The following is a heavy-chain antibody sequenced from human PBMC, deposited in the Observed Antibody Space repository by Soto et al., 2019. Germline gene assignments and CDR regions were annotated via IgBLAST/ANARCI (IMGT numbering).Heavy chain of an antibody. Sequence: QVQLQESGPGLVKPSQTLSLTCTVSGGSISSGGYYWSWIRQHPGKGLEWIGYIYYSGSTYYNPSLKSRVTISVDTSKNQFSLKLSSVTAADTAVYYCARGLLLGFGELFHPPLHWGQGTLVTVSS. D-gene: IGHD3-10*01. V-gene: IGHV4-31*03. CDR3: ARGLLLGFGELFHPPLH. CDR2: IYYSGST. J-gene: IGHJ4*02. CDR1: GGSISSGGYY.